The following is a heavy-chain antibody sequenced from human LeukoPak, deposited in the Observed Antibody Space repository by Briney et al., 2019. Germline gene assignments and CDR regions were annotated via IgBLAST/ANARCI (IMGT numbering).Heavy chain of an antibody. V-gene: IGHV4-59*01. CDR1: GGSISSYY. CDR2: IYYSGST. J-gene: IGHJ4*02. Sequence: SETLSLTCTVSGGSISSYYWSWIRQPAGKGLEWIGYIYYSGSTNYNPSLKSRVTISVDTSKNQFSLKLSSVTAADTAVYYCASGIRSYYFDYWGQGTLVTVSS. CDR3: ASGIRSYYFDY.